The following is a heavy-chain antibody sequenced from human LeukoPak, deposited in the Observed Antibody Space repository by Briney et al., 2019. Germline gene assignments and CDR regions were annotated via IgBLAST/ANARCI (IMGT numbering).Heavy chain of an antibody. CDR2: IYHSGST. Sequence: SETLSLTCAVSGGSISRGGYSWSWIRQPPGKGLEWIGYIYHSGSTYYNPSLKSRVTISVDRSKNQFSLKLSSVTAADTAVYYCARGNGYYSFDYWGQGTLVTVSS. D-gene: IGHD3-3*01. CDR1: GGSISRGGYS. V-gene: IGHV4-30-2*01. J-gene: IGHJ4*02. CDR3: ARGNGYYSFDY.